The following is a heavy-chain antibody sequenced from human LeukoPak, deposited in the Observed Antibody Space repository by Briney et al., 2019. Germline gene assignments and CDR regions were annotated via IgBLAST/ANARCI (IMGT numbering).Heavy chain of an antibody. CDR3: ARDRSIWFGESYYYYYYMDV. Sequence: SQTLFLTCTVSGGSISSGSYYWSWIRQPAGKGLEWIGRIYTGGSTNYNPSLKSRVTISVDTSKNQFSLKLSSVTAADTAVYYCARDRSIWFGESYYYYYYMDVWGKGTTVTVSS. J-gene: IGHJ6*03. CDR1: GGSISSGSYY. D-gene: IGHD3-10*01. CDR2: IYTGGST. V-gene: IGHV4-61*02.